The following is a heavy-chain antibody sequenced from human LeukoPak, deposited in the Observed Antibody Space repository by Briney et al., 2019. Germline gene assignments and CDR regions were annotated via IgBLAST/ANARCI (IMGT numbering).Heavy chain of an antibody. Sequence: NPSETPSLTCTVSGGSISSSNYYWGWIRQPPGKGLEWIGSIYYSGNTYYNPSLKSRVTISVDTSKNQFSLKLTSVTAADTAVYYCAHFKGGSFDFWGQGTMVTVSS. CDR2: IYYSGNT. CDR1: GGSISSSNYY. V-gene: IGHV4-39*05. D-gene: IGHD1-26*01. J-gene: IGHJ3*01. CDR3: AHFKGGSFDF.